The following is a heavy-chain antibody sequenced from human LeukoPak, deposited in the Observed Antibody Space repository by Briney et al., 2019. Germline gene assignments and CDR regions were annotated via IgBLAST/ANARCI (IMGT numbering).Heavy chain of an antibody. CDR2: INHSGST. Sequence: RSSETLSLTCAVYGGSFSGYYWSWIRQPPGKGLEWIGEINHSGSTNYNPSLKSRVTISVDTSKNQFFLKLSSVTAADTAVYYCARGNIVVVPAAIQGYYYYYGMDVWGQGTTVTVSS. V-gene: IGHV4-34*01. J-gene: IGHJ6*02. CDR1: GGSFSGYY. CDR3: ARGNIVVVPAAIQGYYYYYGMDV. D-gene: IGHD2-2*02.